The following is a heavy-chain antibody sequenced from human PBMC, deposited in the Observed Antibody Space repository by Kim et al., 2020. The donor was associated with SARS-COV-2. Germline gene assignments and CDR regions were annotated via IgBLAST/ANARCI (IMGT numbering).Heavy chain of an antibody. CDR3: ARVPTPLRDILTGSGAGYYFDY. V-gene: IGHV4-31*03. D-gene: IGHD3-9*01. CDR1: GGSISSGGYY. CDR2: IYYSGST. J-gene: IGHJ4*02. Sequence: SETLSLTCTVSGGSISSGGYYWSWIRQHPGKGLEWIGYIYYSGSTYYNPSLKSRVTISVDTSKNQFSLKLSSVTAADTAVYYCARVPTPLRDILTGSGAGYYFDYWGQGTLVTVSS.